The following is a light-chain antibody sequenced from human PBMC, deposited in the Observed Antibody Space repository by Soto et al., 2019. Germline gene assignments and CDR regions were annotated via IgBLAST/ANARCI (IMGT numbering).Light chain of an antibody. Sequence: CALTQPSSVSGSPGRWITISYTGTSSDVGGYNYVSWYQHHPGKAPKLMIYDVSNRPSGVSNRFSGSKSGNTASLTISGLQPEDEADYYCSSYTTSNTRQIVFGTGTKVTVL. CDR3: SSYTTSNTRQIV. CDR1: SSDVGGYNY. V-gene: IGLV2-14*03. J-gene: IGLJ1*01. CDR2: DVS.